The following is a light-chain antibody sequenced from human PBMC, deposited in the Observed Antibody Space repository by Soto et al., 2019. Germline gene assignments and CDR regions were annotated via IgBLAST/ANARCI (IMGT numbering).Light chain of an antibody. Sequence: DIQMTQSPSTLSASVGDRVTITCRASQSISSWLAWYQQKPGKAPKLLIYKASSLESGVPSRFSGSGSGTGFTFTIRGLQPDAGAPYYDQDDKCYSTFGHGNNVDIK. CDR3: QDDKCYST. CDR1: QSISSW. CDR2: KAS. V-gene: IGKV1-5*03. J-gene: IGKJ2*01.